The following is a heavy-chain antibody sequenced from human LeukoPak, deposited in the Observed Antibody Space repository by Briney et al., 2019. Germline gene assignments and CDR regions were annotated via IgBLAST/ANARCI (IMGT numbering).Heavy chain of an antibody. V-gene: IGHV3-7*03. D-gene: IGHD6-13*01. CDR3: ARDLSSSWTTPGFDY. CDR2: IKQDGSEK. CDR1: GFSSSSYW. J-gene: IGHJ4*02. Sequence: GGSPRLSCATSGFSSSSYWMSWVRQAPGKGLEWLANIKQDGSEKYYVDSVKGRFTISRDNAKNSLYLQMNSLRAEDTAVYYCARDLSSSWTTPGFDYWGQGTLVTVSS.